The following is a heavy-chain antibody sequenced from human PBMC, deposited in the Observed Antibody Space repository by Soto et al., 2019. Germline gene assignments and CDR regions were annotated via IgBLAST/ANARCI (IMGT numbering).Heavy chain of an antibody. Sequence: GGSLRVSCAASGFTFSTYAMSWVRQAPGKGLEWVSGISGGGGSTYYADSVKGRFTISRDNSKNTLYLQMNSLRAEDTAVYYCAKADLLGYCTGGSCYSLDYWGQGTLVTVSS. J-gene: IGHJ4*02. V-gene: IGHV3-23*01. CDR3: AKADLLGYCTGGSCYSLDY. D-gene: IGHD2-15*01. CDR2: ISGGGGST. CDR1: GFTFSTYA.